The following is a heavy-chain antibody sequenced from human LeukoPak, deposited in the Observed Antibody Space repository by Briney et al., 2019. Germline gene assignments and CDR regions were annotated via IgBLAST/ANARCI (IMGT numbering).Heavy chain of an antibody. J-gene: IGHJ4*02. CDR1: GGSINSYY. Sequence: PSETLSLTCTVSGGSINSYYWSWLRQPAGKGLEWIGRIYISGSTNYNPSLKSRVTMSVDTSKNQFSLKLSSVTAADTAVYYCARDVALIAAAGSSRAYYFDYWGQGTLVTVSS. D-gene: IGHD6-13*01. V-gene: IGHV4-4*07. CDR2: IYISGST. CDR3: ARDVALIAAAGSSRAYYFDY.